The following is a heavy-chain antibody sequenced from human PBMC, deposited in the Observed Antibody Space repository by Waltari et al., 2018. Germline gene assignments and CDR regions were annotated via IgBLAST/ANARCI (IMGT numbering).Heavy chain of an antibody. D-gene: IGHD1-26*01. V-gene: IGHV4-30-2*01. Sequence: QLQLQESCSGLVKPSQTLSLTCAVSGGSISSGGYSWRWIRQPPGKGLEWVGYIYHSGSTYYNPSLKSRVTISVDRSKNQFSLKLSSVTAADTAVYYCARGDYYYMDVWGKGTTVTISS. CDR2: IYHSGST. CDR3: ARGDYYYMDV. J-gene: IGHJ6*03. CDR1: GGSISSGGYS.